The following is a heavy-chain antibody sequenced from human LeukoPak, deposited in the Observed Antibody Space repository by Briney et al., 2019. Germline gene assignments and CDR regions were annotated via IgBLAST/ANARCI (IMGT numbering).Heavy chain of an antibody. V-gene: IGHV3-74*01. CDR2: INTDGGTT. Sequence: GGSLRLSCAASGFTFNTHWMHWVRQAPGKGLVWVSRINTDGGTTNYADSVKGRFTISRDNAKNTLYLQMNSLRVEDTAVYYCARDLNWSQIDYWGQGSLVSVSS. D-gene: IGHD1-20*01. CDR3: ARDLNWSQIDY. CDR1: GFTFNTHW. J-gene: IGHJ4*02.